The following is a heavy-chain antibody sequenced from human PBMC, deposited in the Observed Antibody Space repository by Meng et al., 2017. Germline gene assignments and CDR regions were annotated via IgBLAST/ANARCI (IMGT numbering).Heavy chain of an antibody. CDR3: ARGNSGYGANLDN. V-gene: IGHV3-7*01. D-gene: IGHD5-12*01. CDR1: GFTFSSYA. Sequence: GGSLRLSCAASGFTFSSYAMSWVRQAPGKGLEWVANIKQDGSEKYYVDSVKGRFTISRDNAKNSLYLQMNSLRAEDTAVNTCARGNSGYGANLDNWGQEPWSPSPQ. CDR2: IKQDGSEK. J-gene: IGHJ4*01.